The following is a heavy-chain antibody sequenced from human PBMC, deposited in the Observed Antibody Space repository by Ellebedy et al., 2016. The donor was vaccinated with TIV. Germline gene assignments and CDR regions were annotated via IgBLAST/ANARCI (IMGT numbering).Heavy chain of an antibody. CDR2: IHDSGNT. CDR1: GCPISTSSYY. V-gene: IGHV4-39*07. CDR3: ARDPALPRGRFDT. J-gene: IGHJ5*02. Sequence: MPSETLSLTCTVSGCPISTSSYYWGWFRQPPGKGLEWIGNIHDSGNTYYNPSLRSRVTVSVDTSKNHYSLNLSSVTAADTAVNYCARDPALPRGRFDTWGQGTLVTVSS.